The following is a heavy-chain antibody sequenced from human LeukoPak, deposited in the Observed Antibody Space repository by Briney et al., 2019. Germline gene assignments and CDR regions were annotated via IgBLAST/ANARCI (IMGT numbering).Heavy chain of an antibody. V-gene: IGHV4-61*02. J-gene: IGHJ4*02. CDR3: ARNPGGYVLDY. Sequence: SETLSLTCTVSGGSISSGSYYWRWIRQPAGKGLEWIGRIYTSGSTNYNPSLKSRVTISVDKSKNQFSLKLSSVTAADTAVYYCARNPGGYVLDYWGQGTLVTVSS. CDR2: IYTSGST. D-gene: IGHD5-12*01. CDR1: GGSISSGSYY.